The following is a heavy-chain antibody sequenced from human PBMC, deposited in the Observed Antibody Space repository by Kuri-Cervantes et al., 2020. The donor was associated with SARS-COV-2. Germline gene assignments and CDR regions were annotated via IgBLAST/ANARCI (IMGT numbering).Heavy chain of an antibody. Sequence: GESLKISCAVSGFPFSDYAMSWVRQAPGKGLEWVSGIGGSGGNTYYADSVKGLFTISRDNSKNTLYLQMTSLSAGDTAIYYCAKAGGIEIPAATNWFDPWGQGTLVTVSS. CDR2: IGGSGGNT. V-gene: IGHV3-23*01. CDR1: GFPFSDYA. J-gene: IGHJ5*02. CDR3: AKAGGIEIPAATNWFDP. D-gene: IGHD2-2*01.